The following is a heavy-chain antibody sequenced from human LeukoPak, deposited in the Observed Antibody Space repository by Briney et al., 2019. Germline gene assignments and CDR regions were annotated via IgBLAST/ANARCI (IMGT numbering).Heavy chain of an antibody. CDR1: GFTFSSYA. V-gene: IGHV3-30*18. CDR2: ISYDGSNE. Sequence: TGGSLRLSCAASGFTFSSYAMSWVRQAPGKGLEWVAVISYDGSNEYYADSVKGRFTISRDNSKNTLYLQMNSLRAEDTAVYYCAKEGMHIAVAGRNAFDIWGQGTMVTVSS. D-gene: IGHD6-19*01. J-gene: IGHJ3*02. CDR3: AKEGMHIAVAGRNAFDI.